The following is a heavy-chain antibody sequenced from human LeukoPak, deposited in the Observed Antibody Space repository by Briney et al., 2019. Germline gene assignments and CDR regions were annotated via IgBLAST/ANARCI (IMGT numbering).Heavy chain of an antibody. CDR2: LKSDGGT. D-gene: IGHD3-22*01. V-gene: IGHV3-74*01. CDR3: ARAPSEIGGYYPEYFRH. J-gene: IGHJ1*01. Sequence: GWSLRLSCAASGFTFSTYWMHWVRQAPGKGLVWVSRLKSDGGTNYADSVKGRFTISRDNAKKTVPLQMNSLRPEDTGVYYCARAPSEIGGYYPEYFRHWGQGTLVTVSS. CDR1: GFTFSTYW.